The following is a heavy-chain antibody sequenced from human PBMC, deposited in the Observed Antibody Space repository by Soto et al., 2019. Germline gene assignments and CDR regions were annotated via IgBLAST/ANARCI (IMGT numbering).Heavy chain of an antibody. CDR1: GGSIRTHY. CDR2: ISYSGST. J-gene: IGHJ6*02. V-gene: IGHV4-59*11. Sequence: SETLSLTCTVSGGSIRTHYWSWIRQPPGKGLEYIGYISYSGSTNYNPSLQTRLKISVDTSKNQFSLKLRSLTAADTAVYYCARXVLGYCTTTSCFYGLDVWGQGTTVTVSS. CDR3: ARXVLGYCTTTSCFYGLDV. D-gene: IGHD2-2*01.